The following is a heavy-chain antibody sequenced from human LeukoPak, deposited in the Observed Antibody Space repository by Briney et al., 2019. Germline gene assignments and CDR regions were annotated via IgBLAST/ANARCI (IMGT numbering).Heavy chain of an antibody. CDR2: INSDGSST. CDR3: ARGRDSGRYFDY. CDR1: GFTFSSYW. Sequence: GGSLRLSCAASGFTFSSYWMHWVRQAPGKGLVWVSRINSDGSSTSYADSVKGRFAISRDNAKSSLFLQLAGLRAEDTAVYYCARGRDSGRYFDYWGQGTLVTVSS. V-gene: IGHV3-74*01. D-gene: IGHD1-26*01. J-gene: IGHJ4*02.